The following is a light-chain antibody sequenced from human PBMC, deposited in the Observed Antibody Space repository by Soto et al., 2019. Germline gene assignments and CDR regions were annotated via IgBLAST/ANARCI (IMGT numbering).Light chain of an antibody. CDR3: QQFDSYPYT. V-gene: IGKV1-5*01. CDR2: DAS. Sequence: DIQMTQSPSTLPASVGDRVTITCRASQSISGWLAWYQQKPGKAPKLLIYDASSLESGVPSRFSGSGSGTEFTLTINSLQPDDFATYYCQQFDSYPYTFGQWTKLEIK. J-gene: IGKJ2*01. CDR1: QSISGW.